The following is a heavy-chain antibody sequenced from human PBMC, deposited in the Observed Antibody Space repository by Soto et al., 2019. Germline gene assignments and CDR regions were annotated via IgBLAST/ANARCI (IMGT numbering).Heavy chain of an antibody. Sequence: EVQLVESGGGLVQPGGSLRLSCAASGFTFSSYAMHWVRQAPGKGLEYVSAISSNGGSTYYANSVKGRFTISRDNSKNTLYLQMGSLRAEDMAVHYCARQGRAVSSYYFDYWGQGTLVTVSS. V-gene: IGHV3-64*01. CDR1: GFTFSSYA. CDR3: ARQGRAVSSYYFDY. D-gene: IGHD3-10*01. CDR2: ISSNGGST. J-gene: IGHJ4*02.